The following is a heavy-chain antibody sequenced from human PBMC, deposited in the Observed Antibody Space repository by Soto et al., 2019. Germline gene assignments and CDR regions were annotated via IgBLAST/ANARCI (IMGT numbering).Heavy chain of an antibody. CDR2: MNPNSGNT. D-gene: IGHD5-12*01. CDR3: ARGLGSYSGYDTLFDY. J-gene: IGHJ4*02. CDR1: GYTFTSYD. V-gene: IGHV1-8*01. Sequence: QVQLVQSGAEVKKPGASVKVSCKASGYTFTSYDINWVRQATGQGLEWMGWMNPNSGNTGYAQKFPGRVTMTRNTSISTAYMELSSLRSEDTAVYYCARGLGSYSGYDTLFDYWGQGTLVTVSS.